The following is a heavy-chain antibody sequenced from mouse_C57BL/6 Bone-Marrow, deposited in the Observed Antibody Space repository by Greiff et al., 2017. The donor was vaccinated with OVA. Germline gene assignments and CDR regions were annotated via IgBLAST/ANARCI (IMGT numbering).Heavy chain of an antibody. Sequence: VQLKESGGGLVKPGGSLKLSCAASGFTFSSYAMSWVRQTPEKRLEWVATISDGGSYTYYPDNVKGRFTISRDNAKNNLYLQMSHLKSEDTAMYYCARGYGSSYDAMDYWGQGTSVTVSS. D-gene: IGHD1-1*01. CDR3: ARGYGSSYDAMDY. V-gene: IGHV5-4*01. CDR2: ISDGGSYT. J-gene: IGHJ4*01. CDR1: GFTFSSYA.